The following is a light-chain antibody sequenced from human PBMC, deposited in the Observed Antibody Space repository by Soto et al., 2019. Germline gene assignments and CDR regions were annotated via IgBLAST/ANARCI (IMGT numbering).Light chain of an antibody. CDR1: QNINRW. V-gene: IGKV1-12*01. J-gene: IGKJ4*01. CDR3: QHANSFPHT. CDR2: ATS. Sequence: DIQMTQSPSSVSASVGDRVIITCRASQNINRWLAWYQQKPGKAPQLLIYATSTLHSGVPSRFSGSGSGTDFTLTVSSLQPEDFATYYCQHANSFPHTLGGGTRVEIK.